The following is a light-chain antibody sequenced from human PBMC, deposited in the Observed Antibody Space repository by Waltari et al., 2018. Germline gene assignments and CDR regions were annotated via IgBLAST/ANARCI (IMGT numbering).Light chain of an antibody. J-gene: IGLJ1*01. CDR2: EVS. CDR3: SSYTTSSAPGV. V-gene: IGLV2-14*01. Sequence: QSALTQPASVSGSPGQSTTLSCSGTDSDVGAYDFFSWYQQPPGKAPHLIISEVSNRPSGISNRFSASKSGNTASLTISGLQAEDEADYYCSSYTTSSAPGVFGTGTRVTVL. CDR1: DSDVGAYDF.